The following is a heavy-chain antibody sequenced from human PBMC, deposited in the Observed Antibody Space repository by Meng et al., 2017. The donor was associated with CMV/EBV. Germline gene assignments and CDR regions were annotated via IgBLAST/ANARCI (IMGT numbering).Heavy chain of an antibody. CDR3: ARRQTSGSYGTFDH. V-gene: IGHV3-74*01. CDR1: GFTFSSYW. CDR2: INSDGSST. D-gene: IGHD1-26*01. J-gene: IGHJ4*02. Sequence: GESLKISCAASGFTFSSYWMHWVRQAPEKGLVWVSRINSDGSSTNYADSVKGRFTISRGNAKNTLYLQMNSLRAEDTAVYYCARRQTSGSYGTFDHWGQGTLVTVSS.